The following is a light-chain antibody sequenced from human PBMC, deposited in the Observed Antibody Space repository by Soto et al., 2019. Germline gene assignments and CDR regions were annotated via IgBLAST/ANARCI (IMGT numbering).Light chain of an antibody. Sequence: DIQMTQSPSSLSASVGDRVTITCRASQSISSYLNWYQQKPGKAPKLLIYAASSLQSGVPSRFSGSGSGTFFSLTIISLQPEDFATYYCQQSYSTAQTFGQGTKV. CDR1: QSISSY. J-gene: IGKJ1*01. CDR2: AAS. V-gene: IGKV1-39*01. CDR3: QQSYSTAQT.